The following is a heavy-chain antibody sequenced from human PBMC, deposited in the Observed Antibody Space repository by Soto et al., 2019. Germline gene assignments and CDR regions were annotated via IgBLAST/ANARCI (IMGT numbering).Heavy chain of an antibody. CDR1: GFTFSSYG. CDR3: AKDYCSGGSCYFGYFDY. V-gene: IGHV3-30*18. J-gene: IGHJ4*02. CDR2: ISYDGSNK. Sequence: GGSLRLSCAASGFTFSSYGMHWVRQAPGKGLEWVAVISYDGSNKYYADSVEGRFTISRDNSKNTLYLQMNSLRAEDTAVYYCAKDYCSGGSCYFGYFDYWGQGTLVTVSS. D-gene: IGHD2-15*01.